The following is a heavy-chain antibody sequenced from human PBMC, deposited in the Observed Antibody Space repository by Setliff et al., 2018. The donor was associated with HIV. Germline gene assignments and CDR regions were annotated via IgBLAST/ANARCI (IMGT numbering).Heavy chain of an antibody. CDR1: GGAFSIFA. V-gene: IGHV1-69*13. J-gene: IGHJ6*03. CDR3: ASLGGYYPYYYYYMDV. Sequence: SVKVSCKASGGAFSIFAISWVRQAPGQGLEWMGGIIPILGTANYAQKFQGRVTITADESTSTAYMELSSLRSEDTAVYYCASLGGYYPYYYYYMDVWGKGTTVTVSS. D-gene: IGHD3-3*01. CDR2: IIPILGTA.